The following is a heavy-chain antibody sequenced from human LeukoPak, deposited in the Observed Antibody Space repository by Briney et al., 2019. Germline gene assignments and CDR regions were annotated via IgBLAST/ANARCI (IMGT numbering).Heavy chain of an antibody. CDR2: IYYSGST. J-gene: IGHJ5*02. D-gene: IGHD3-16*01. CDR1: GGSISSYY. V-gene: IGHV4-59*01. Sequence: SETLSLTCTVSGGSISSYYWSWIRQPPGKGLEWIGYIYYSGSTNYNPSLKSRVTISVDTSKNQFSLKLSSVTAADTAVYYCARDLLGGWFDPWGQGTLVTVSS. CDR3: ARDLLGGWFDP.